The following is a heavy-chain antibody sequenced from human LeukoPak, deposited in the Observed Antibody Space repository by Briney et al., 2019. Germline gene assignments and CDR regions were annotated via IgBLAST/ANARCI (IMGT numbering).Heavy chain of an antibody. CDR2: LSHRGST. CDR3: ARGLVVTPDAFDI. CDR1: GGSFSDYY. J-gene: IGHJ3*02. V-gene: IGHV4-34*01. D-gene: IGHD2-21*01. Sequence: SETLSLTCAVYGGSFSDYYWNWIRQPPGKGLEWIGELSHRGSTNYNPSLKSRVTISVDTSKKQFSLKVTSVTAAGTAVYYCARGLVVTPDAFDIWGQGTMVTVSS.